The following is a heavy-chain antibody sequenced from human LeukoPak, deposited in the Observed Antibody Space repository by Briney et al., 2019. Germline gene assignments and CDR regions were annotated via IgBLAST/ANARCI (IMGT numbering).Heavy chain of an antibody. V-gene: IGHV4-31*03. Sequence: SQTLSLTCTVSGGSISSGGYYWSWIRQHPGKGLELIGYIYYSGSTYYNPCLKSRVTISVDTSKNQFSLKLSSVTAADTAVYYCARDRSGEGFGEFYNWFDPWGQGTLVTV. CDR2: IYYSGST. CDR3: ARDRSGEGFGEFYNWFDP. J-gene: IGHJ5*02. CDR1: GGSISSGGYY. D-gene: IGHD3-10*01.